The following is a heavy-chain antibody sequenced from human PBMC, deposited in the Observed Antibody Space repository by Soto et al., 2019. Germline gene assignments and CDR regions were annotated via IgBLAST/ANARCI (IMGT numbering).Heavy chain of an antibody. D-gene: IGHD5-12*01. CDR1: GGSLSGYY. CDR2: IKDGGRT. J-gene: IGHJ4*02. Sequence: QVQLQQWGAGLLKPSETLSLNCAVNGGSLSGYYWSWIRQPPGKGLEWIGEIKDGGRTNYSPSLKSRAPISSDTSNNPFSLRLYSVTAADTGVYYCARGQEGVVATHWDQGTLVTVSS. CDR3: ARGQEGVVATH. V-gene: IGHV4-34*01.